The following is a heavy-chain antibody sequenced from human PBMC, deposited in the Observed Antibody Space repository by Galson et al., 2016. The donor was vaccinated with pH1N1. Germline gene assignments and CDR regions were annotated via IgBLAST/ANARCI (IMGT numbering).Heavy chain of an antibody. V-gene: IGHV4-34*01. Sequence: GYYWSWIRQSPEKGLEWIGEINHGGSTNYNPSLEGRVALSLDTSKNQFSLRLMAVTAADTAVYFCARHSTSGFPTIEVAARRRPFDVWGQGTLVTVSS. CDR2: INHGGST. CDR1: GYY. CDR3: ARHSTSGFPTIEVAARRRPFDV. D-gene: IGHD6-19*01. J-gene: IGHJ3*01.